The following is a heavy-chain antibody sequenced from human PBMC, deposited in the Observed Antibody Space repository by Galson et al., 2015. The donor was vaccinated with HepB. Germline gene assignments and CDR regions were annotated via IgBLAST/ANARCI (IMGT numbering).Heavy chain of an antibody. V-gene: IGHV3-23*01. CDR2: VGGGFGTT. Sequence: SLRLSCAASGFIFSIYAMSWVRQAPGKGLEWVSSVGGGFGTTYYADSVKGRFTISRDISENTLYLQMNSLRTEDTAVCYCAKDRWFSGDSSSGLDSWGQGTLVTVSS. J-gene: IGHJ4*02. CDR1: GFIFSIYA. D-gene: IGHD6-6*01. CDR3: AKDRWFSGDSSSGLDS.